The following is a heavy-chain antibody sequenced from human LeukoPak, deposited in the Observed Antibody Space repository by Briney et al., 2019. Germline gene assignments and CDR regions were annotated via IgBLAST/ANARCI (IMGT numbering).Heavy chain of an antibody. Sequence: ASVKVSCKASGYTFTSYYMHWVRQAPGQGLEWMGIINPSGGSTSYAQKFQGRVTMTRDTSTSTVYMELSSLRSEDTAVYYCARDLLIAAAGPNWFDPWGQGTLVTVSS. J-gene: IGHJ5*02. CDR1: GYTFTSYY. D-gene: IGHD6-13*01. V-gene: IGHV1-46*01. CDR2: INPSGGST. CDR3: ARDLLIAAAGPNWFDP.